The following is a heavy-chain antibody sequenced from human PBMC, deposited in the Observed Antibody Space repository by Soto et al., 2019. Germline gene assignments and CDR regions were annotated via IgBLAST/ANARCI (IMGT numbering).Heavy chain of an antibody. J-gene: IGHJ6*03. Sequence: QVQLQESGPGLVKPSQTLSLTCTVSGGSISSGGYYWSWIRQHPGKGLEWIGYIYYSGSTYYNPSLQSRVTLSVDKSKNQSSLKLSSVTAADTAVYYCARDVGPDYGAYGRPWNYYYYMDVWGKGTTVTVSS. V-gene: IGHV4-31*03. CDR1: GGSISSGGYY. D-gene: IGHD4-17*01. CDR2: IYYSGST. CDR3: ARDVGPDYGAYGRPWNYYYYMDV.